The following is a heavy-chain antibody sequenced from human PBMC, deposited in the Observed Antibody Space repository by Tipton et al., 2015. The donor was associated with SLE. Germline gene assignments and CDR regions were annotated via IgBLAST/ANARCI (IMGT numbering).Heavy chain of an antibody. V-gene: IGHV4-39*07. CDR3: TRSFPRFFDY. J-gene: IGHJ4*02. CDR1: GGSISSSSYY. CDR2: IYYSGST. Sequence: TLSLTCTVSGGSISSSSYYWGWIRQPPGKGLEWIGSIYYSGSTYYNPSLKSRVTISVDTSKNQFSLKLSSVTAADTAVYYCTRSFPRFFDYWGQGILVPVSS.